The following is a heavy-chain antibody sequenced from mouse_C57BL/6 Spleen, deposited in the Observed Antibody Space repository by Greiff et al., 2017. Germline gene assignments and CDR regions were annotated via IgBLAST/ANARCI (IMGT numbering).Heavy chain of an antibody. V-gene: IGHV1-80*01. CDR3: ERELTRCWLAY. Sequence: VKLQQSGAELVKPGASVKISCKASGYSFSSYWMNWAKQRPGKGLEWIGQIYPGDGDTNYNGKFKGKATLTADQSSSTAYMQLSSLTSEDSAVYCCERELTRCWLAYWGQGTLVTVSA. CDR1: GYSFSSYW. D-gene: IGHD1-3*01. J-gene: IGHJ3*01. CDR2: IYPGDGDT.